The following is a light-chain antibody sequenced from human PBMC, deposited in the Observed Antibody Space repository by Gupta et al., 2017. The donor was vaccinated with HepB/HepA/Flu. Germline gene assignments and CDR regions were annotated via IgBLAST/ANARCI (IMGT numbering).Light chain of an antibody. V-gene: IGLV2-11*01. CDR1: SSDVGGYNY. J-gene: IGLJ3*02. CDR2: DVS. Sequence: QSALTQPRSVSGSPGQSVTISCTGTSSDVGGYNYVSWYQQHPGKAPKLMIYDVSKRPSGVHDRCAFSNSGNNDSPTLTXLXAEDEAXDDYCFYADTSTLNWVFGGGTKLTVL. CDR3: CFYADTSTLNWV.